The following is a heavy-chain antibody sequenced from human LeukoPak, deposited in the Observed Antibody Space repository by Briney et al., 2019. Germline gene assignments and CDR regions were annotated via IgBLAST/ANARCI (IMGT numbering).Heavy chain of an antibody. V-gene: IGHV3-66*01. J-gene: IGHJ4*02. D-gene: IGHD3-9*01. CDR3: AREHNYDILTGSQAFDY. Sequence: ETLSLTCTVSGDSISSGSYYWGWIRQAPGKGLEWVSVIYSGGSTYYADSVKGRFTISRDNSKNTLYLQMNSLRAEDTAVYYCAREHNYDILTGSQAFDYWGQGTLVTVSS. CDR1: GDSISSGSYY. CDR2: IYSGGST.